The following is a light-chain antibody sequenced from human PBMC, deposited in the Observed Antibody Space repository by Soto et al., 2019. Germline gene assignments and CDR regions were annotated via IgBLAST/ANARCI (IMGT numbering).Light chain of an antibody. CDR2: GVT. CDR3: SSYTSSSTLI. Sequence: QSALTQPASVSGSPGQSITISCRGTSSDVGDYDYVSWYQQHPGKAPKLLIYGVTDRPSGVSHRFAGSRSDSTASLTISGLQAEDEADYYCSSYTSSSTLIFGGRTKLTVL. CDR1: SSDVGDYDY. V-gene: IGLV2-14*01. J-gene: IGLJ2*01.